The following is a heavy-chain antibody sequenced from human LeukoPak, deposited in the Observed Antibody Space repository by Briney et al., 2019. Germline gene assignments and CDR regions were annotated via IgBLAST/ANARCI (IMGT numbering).Heavy chain of an antibody. D-gene: IGHD3-10*01. CDR3: AKDGGSTLPYYFDW. CDR2: ITGIGGGT. CDR1: GYIVEHYS. V-gene: IGHV3-23*01. Sequence: GSLRLSWARSGYIVEHYSIDWVPPAPGKGLELVSVITGIGGGTYYAESVEGRFTVSRDNSKNTVYLQMNSLRADDTAVYYCAKDGGSTLPYYFDWWGQGTLVTVAS. J-gene: IGHJ4*02.